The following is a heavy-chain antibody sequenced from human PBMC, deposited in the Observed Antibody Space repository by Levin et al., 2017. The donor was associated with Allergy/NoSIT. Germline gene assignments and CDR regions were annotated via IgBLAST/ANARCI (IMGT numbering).Heavy chain of an antibody. J-gene: IGHJ4*02. Sequence: SGPTLVKPTETLTLTCTVSGFSLNIARMGVAWIRQPPGKALEWLAHIFWNDETAYSASLQSRPSLSKDTSKSQVVLTITNVAPVDTGTYFCERIRDFDLWSGYDFWGQGMLVTVSS. D-gene: IGHD3-3*01. V-gene: IGHV2-26*01. CDR1: GFSLNIARMG. CDR2: IFWNDET. CDR3: ERIRDFDLWSGYDF.